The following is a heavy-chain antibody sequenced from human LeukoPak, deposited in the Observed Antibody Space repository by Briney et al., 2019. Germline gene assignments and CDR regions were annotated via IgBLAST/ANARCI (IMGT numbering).Heavy chain of an antibody. CDR3: ARDLISTSPWNWFDP. CDR2: IKPNGGGT. CDR1: GYTFTGYY. Sequence: ASVTVSCTASGYTFTGYYMHWVRQAPGQGLEWMGWIKPNGGGTNYAQRFQGRVTMPRDTSLSTAYMELSRLRSDDTAVYYCARDLISTSPWNWFDPWGQGTLVTVSS. J-gene: IGHJ5*02. V-gene: IGHV1-2*02. D-gene: IGHD2-8*01.